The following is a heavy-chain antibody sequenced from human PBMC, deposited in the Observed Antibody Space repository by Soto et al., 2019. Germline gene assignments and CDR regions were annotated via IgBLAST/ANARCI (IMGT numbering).Heavy chain of an antibody. Sequence: GGSLRLSCAASGFTFSSYSMNWVRQAPGKGLEWVSYISSSSSTIYYADSVKGRFTISRDNAKNSLYLQMNSLRDEDTAVYYCARDFDSYGFKLYYYYGMDVWGQGTTVTVSS. CDR3: ARDFDSYGFKLYYYYGMDV. J-gene: IGHJ6*02. CDR1: GFTFSSYS. V-gene: IGHV3-48*02. CDR2: ISSSSSTI. D-gene: IGHD5-18*01.